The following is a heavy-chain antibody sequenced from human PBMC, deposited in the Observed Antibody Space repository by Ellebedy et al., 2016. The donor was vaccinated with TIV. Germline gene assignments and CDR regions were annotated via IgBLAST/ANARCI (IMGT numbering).Heavy chain of an antibody. CDR1: GFNFDSNA. CDR3: AKDLSWWSANDY. Sequence: PGGSLRLSCVASGFNFDSNAMSWVRQTPGKGLEWVAGIGGDDHTHYAHFVEGRFTISRDRSKSTRHLEMSRLRVEDTAVYYCAKDLSWWSANDYWGQGALVTVSS. V-gene: IGHV3-23*01. CDR2: IGGDDHT. J-gene: IGHJ4*02. D-gene: IGHD3-16*01.